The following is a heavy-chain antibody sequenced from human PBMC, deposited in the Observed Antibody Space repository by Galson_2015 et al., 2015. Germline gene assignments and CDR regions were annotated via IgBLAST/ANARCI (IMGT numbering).Heavy chain of an antibody. CDR2: ISWNSGSI. CDR3: AKGKTGYSSSWFTY. J-gene: IGHJ4*02. D-gene: IGHD6-13*01. CDR1: GFTFDDYA. Sequence: SLRLSCAASGFTFDDYAMHWVRQAPGKGLEWVSGISWNSGSIGYADSVKGRFTISRDNAKNSLYLQVNSLRAEDTALYYCAKGKTGYSSSWFTYWGQGTLVTVSS. V-gene: IGHV3-9*01.